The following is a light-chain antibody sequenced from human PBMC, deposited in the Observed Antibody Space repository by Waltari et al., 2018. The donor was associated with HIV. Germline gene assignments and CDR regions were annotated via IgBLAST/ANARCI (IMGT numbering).Light chain of an antibody. J-gene: IGKJ1*01. Sequence: DIKMTQSPSSLSASVGDRVTITCRASQGIRYYLAWYQQKPGKVPKLLIYGASTLQSGVPSRFSGSGSGTDFTLTISSLQPEDVATYYCQKYNHDPPWTFGQGTKVEI. V-gene: IGKV1-27*01. CDR1: QGIRYY. CDR2: GAS. CDR3: QKYNHDPPWT.